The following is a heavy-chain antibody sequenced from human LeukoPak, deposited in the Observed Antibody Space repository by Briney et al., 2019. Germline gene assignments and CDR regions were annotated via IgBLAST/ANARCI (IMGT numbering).Heavy chain of an antibody. Sequence: SETLSLTCTVSGDSISSSSYYWGWIRQPPGKGLEWIGTIFYSGSTYYNPSLKSRVTLSVDTSKNQYSLKLSSVTAADTAVYYCATRYQLLRSAFDIWGQGTMVTVSS. CDR1: GDSISSSSYY. CDR2: IFYSGST. V-gene: IGHV4-39*01. J-gene: IGHJ3*02. CDR3: ATRYQLLRSAFDI. D-gene: IGHD2-2*01.